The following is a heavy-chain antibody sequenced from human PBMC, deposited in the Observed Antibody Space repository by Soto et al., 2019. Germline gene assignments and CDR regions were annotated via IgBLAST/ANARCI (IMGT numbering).Heavy chain of an antibody. CDR3: AKARVLRYFDWLLFTPEDYGMDV. Sequence: GGSLRLSCAASGFTFSSYAMSWVRQAPGKGLEWVSAISGSGGSTYYADSVKGRFTISRDNSKNTLYLQMNSLRAEDTAVYYCAKARVLRYFDWLLFTPEDYGMDVWGQGTTVTVSS. CDR1: GFTFSSYA. D-gene: IGHD3-9*01. CDR2: ISGSGGST. J-gene: IGHJ6*02. V-gene: IGHV3-23*01.